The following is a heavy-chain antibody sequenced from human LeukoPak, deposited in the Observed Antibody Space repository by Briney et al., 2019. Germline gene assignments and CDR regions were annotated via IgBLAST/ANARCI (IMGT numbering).Heavy chain of an antibody. CDR1: GGTFSSYA. Sequence: ASVKVSCKASGGTFSSYAISWVRQAPGQGLEWMGGIIPIFGTANYAQKFQGRVTITADESTSTAYMELSSLRSEDTAVYYCAIAGGYCGGDCYGDYWGXGTLVTVSS. CDR3: AIAGGYCGGDCYGDY. CDR2: IIPIFGTA. V-gene: IGHV1-69*13. J-gene: IGHJ4*02. D-gene: IGHD2-21*02.